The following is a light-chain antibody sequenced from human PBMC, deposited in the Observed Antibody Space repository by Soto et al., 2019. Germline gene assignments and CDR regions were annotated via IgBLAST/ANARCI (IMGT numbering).Light chain of an antibody. CDR3: QQRSNWPT. V-gene: IGKV3-11*01. CDR1: QSVNNN. J-gene: IGKJ4*01. Sequence: EIILTQSPASLSVSPGERATLSCRASQSVNNNLAWYQQKPGQAPRLLIYDASNRATGIPARFSGSGSGTDFTLTISSLEPEDFAVYYCQQRSNWPTVGGGTKVDSK. CDR2: DAS.